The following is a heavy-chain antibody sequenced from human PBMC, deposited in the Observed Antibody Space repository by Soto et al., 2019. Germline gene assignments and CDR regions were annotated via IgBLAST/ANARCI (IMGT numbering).Heavy chain of an antibody. CDR2: IIPILGIA. J-gene: IGHJ4*02. D-gene: IGHD1-26*01. V-gene: IGHV1-69*02. Sequence: QVQLVQSGAEVKKPGSSVKVSCKVSGGTFSSYTISWVRQAPGQGLEWMGRIIPILGIANYAQKFQGRVTISADKSTSTAYMELSSLRSEDTAVYYCARQIVGATSYYFDYWGQGTLVTVSS. CDR1: GGTFSSYT. CDR3: ARQIVGATSYYFDY.